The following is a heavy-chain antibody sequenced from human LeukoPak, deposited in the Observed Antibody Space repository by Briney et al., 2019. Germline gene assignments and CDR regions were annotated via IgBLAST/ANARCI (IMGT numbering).Heavy chain of an antibody. Sequence: SQTLSLTCAISGDSVSSNSAAWNWIRQSPSRGLEWLGRTYYRSKWYNDYAVSVKSRITINPDTSKNQFSLQLNSVTAADTAVYYCAREVPQIMRGYSYGAFGPWGQGTLVTVSS. CDR2: TYYRSKWYN. CDR1: GDSVSSNSAA. J-gene: IGHJ5*02. D-gene: IGHD5-18*01. CDR3: AREVPQIMRGYSYGAFGP. V-gene: IGHV6-1*01.